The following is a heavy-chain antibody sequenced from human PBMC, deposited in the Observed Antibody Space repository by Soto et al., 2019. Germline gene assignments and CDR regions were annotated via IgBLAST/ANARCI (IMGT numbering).Heavy chain of an antibody. CDR3: ARDPDRGYSYGLNWFDP. Sequence: GGSLRLSCAASGFTFSSYSTNWVRQAPGKGLEWVSSISSSSSYIYYADSVKGRFTISRDNAKNSLYLQMNSLRAEDTAVYYCARDPDRGYSYGLNWFDPWGQGTLVTVSS. J-gene: IGHJ5*02. CDR1: GFTFSSYS. CDR2: ISSSSSYI. V-gene: IGHV3-21*01. D-gene: IGHD5-18*01.